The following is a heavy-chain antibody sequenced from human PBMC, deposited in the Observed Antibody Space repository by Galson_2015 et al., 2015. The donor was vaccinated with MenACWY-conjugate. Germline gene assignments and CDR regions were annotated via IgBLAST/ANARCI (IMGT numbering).Heavy chain of an antibody. J-gene: IGHJ3*01. Sequence: QSGAEVKKPGESLRISCKGSGYNFSDYWITWVRQMPGKGLEWMGRIDPGDSHGDYSPSFQGHVMISVDKSISTAYLQWGSLKASDTAMYYCARFDYGDYGVLWGQGTSVTVSA. CDR3: ARFDYGDYGVL. CDR2: IDPGDSHG. V-gene: IGHV5-10-1*01. CDR1: GYNFSDYW. D-gene: IGHD4-17*01.